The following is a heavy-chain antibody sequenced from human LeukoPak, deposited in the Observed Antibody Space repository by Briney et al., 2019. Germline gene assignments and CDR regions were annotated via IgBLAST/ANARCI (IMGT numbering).Heavy chain of an antibody. CDR3: ARVDYHDSSGLPYYYALDV. Sequence: SETLSLTCTVSGGSISSYYWSWIRQPAGKGLEWIGRIYTSGSTNYNPSLKSRVTMSVDTSKNQFSLKLSSVTAADTAVYYCARVDYHDSSGLPYYYALDVWGQGTTVTVS. CDR2: IYTSGST. D-gene: IGHD3-22*01. J-gene: IGHJ6*02. V-gene: IGHV4-4*07. CDR1: GGSISSYY.